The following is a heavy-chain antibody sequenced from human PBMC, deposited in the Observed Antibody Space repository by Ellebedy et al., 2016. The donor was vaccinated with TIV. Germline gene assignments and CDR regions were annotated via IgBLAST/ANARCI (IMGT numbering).Heavy chain of an antibody. CDR2: ITSTGSYV. CDR1: GFTFSTYS. D-gene: IGHD6-19*01. CDR3: ARDKSPYAGAWYGSDFDY. J-gene: IGHJ4*02. V-gene: IGHV3-21*01. Sequence: GESLKISCEASGFTFSTYSMNWVRQAPGKGLEWVASITSTGSYVFHADSVKGRFTISRDNAKNSLFLQVNSLRAEDTAVYYCARDKSPYAGAWYGSDFDYWGQGTLVTVSS.